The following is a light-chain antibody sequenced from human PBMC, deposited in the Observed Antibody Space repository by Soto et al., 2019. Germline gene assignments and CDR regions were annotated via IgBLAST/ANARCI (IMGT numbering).Light chain of an antibody. V-gene: IGKV3-20*01. CDR1: QSVSNTY. Sequence: EIVLTQSPVTLSLSPGERATLSCRASQSVSNTYLAWYQQKPGQAPRLLIYDASSRATGIPDRFSGSGSGTDFTITISRLEPEDVAVYYCKQYGRSAGLFTFGHGTKVDIK. CDR2: DAS. J-gene: IGKJ3*01. CDR3: KQYGRSAGLFT.